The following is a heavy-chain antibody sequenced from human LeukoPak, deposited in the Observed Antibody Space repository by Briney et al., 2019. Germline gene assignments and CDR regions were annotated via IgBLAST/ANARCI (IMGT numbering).Heavy chain of an antibody. CDR2: INHSGST. J-gene: IGHJ4*02. CDR3: EKEIAAAGTGY. D-gene: IGHD6-13*01. V-gene: IGHV4-34*01. Sequence: SETLSLTCAVYGGSFSGYYWSWIRQPPGKGLEWIGEINHSGSTNYNPSLKSRVTISVDTSKNQFSLKLSSVTAADTAVYYCEKEIAAAGTGYWGQGTLVTVSS. CDR1: GGSFSGYY.